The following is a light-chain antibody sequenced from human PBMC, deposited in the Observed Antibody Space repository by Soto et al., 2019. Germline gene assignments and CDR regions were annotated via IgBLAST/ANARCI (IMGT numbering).Light chain of an antibody. CDR3: KNYDNAPLT. V-gene: IGKV1-27*01. CDR1: QGVSNY. J-gene: IGKJ4*01. CDR2: TAY. Sequence: DLQMNQSPSSLSASAGDRVTITCRASQGVSNYLAWYQQKPGKVHKLLIYTAYTLQSGVQSRFSGSGSGTDFTLTISSLQPEDVATYYCKNYDNAPLTFGGGTKVDIK.